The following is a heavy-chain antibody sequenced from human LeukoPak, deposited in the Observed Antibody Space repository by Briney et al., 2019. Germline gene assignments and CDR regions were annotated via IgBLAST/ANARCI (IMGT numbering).Heavy chain of an antibody. Sequence: PGGSLRLSCAASGFNFANHAMSWVRQAPEKGLDWVSVISGSAHKIRYADSVKGRFTISRDNSENTVYLQMNNLRAEDTALYYCAGRVTGYSSGYVYWGQGTLVTVSS. V-gene: IGHV3-23*01. CDR1: GFNFANHA. D-gene: IGHD5-18*01. J-gene: IGHJ4*02. CDR2: ISGSAHKI. CDR3: AGRVTGYSSGYVY.